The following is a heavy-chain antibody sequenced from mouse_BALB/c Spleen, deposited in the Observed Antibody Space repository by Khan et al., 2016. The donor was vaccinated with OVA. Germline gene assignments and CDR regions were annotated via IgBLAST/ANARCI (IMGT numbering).Heavy chain of an antibody. CDR3: ARANWAWFAY. D-gene: IGHD4-1*01. V-gene: IGHV5-17*02. CDR1: GFTFSSFG. CDR2: ISSDSITL. Sequence: VQLKESGGGLVQPGGSRKLSCAASGFTFSSFGMHWVRQAPEKGLEWVAYISSDSITLYYADTVKGRFTISRDNPRNTLFLQMTSLRSEDTAMYYCARANWAWFAYWGQGTLVTVSA. J-gene: IGHJ3*01.